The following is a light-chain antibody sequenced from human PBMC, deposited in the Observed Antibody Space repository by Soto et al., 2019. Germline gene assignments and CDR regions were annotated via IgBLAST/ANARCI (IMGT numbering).Light chain of an antibody. CDR1: SSNIGAGYD. CDR3: HSYDSSLSGPWV. Sequence: QSVLTQPPSVSGAPGQRVTISCTGSSSNIGAGYDVHWYQQLPGTAPKLLIYGNSNRPSGVPDRFSGSKSGTSASLAITGLQAEDEADYYCHSYDSSLSGPWVFGGGTQLTVL. CDR2: GNS. V-gene: IGLV1-40*01. J-gene: IGLJ3*02.